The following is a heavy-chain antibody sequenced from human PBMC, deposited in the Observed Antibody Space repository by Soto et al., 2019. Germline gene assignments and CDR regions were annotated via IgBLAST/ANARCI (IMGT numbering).Heavy chain of an antibody. Sequence: PGGSLRLSCAASGFMFSTTDMSWVRQAPGKGLEWVTTIEGSGAITYYADSVKGRFIISRDNSRNTVYLQMDSLTADDTAVYYCVKNSGWFNTWGQGTLVTVSS. CDR2: IEGSGAIT. CDR1: GFMFSTTD. J-gene: IGHJ5*02. CDR3: VKNSGWFNT. D-gene: IGHD3-10*01. V-gene: IGHV3-23*01.